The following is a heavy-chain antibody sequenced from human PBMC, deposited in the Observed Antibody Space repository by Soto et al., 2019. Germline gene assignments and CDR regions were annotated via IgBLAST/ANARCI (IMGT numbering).Heavy chain of an antibody. Sequence: VASVKVSCKASGYSFTSYGITWVRQAPGQGLEWMGWIGVFNGNTDYDQKFRDRVAMTTDTSTTTAYLELRSLTSDDTAVYYCARVEYGDLIYVDYWGQGTLVTVSS. CDR2: IGVFNGNT. D-gene: IGHD2-21*02. CDR3: ARVEYGDLIYVDY. CDR1: GYSFTSYG. V-gene: IGHV1-18*01. J-gene: IGHJ4*02.